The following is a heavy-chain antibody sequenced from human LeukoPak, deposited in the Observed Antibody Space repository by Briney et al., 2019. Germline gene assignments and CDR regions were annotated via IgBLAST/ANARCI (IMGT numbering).Heavy chain of an antibody. V-gene: IGHV4-30-2*01. CDR2: IYHSGST. J-gene: IGHJ4*02. CDR3: ARGLRGSPGVDY. Sequence: SETLSLTCAVSGGSISSGGYSWSWIRQPPGKGLEWIGYIYHSGSTYYNPSPKSRVTISVDRSKNQFSLKLSSVTAADTAVYYCARGLRGSPGVDYWGQGTLVTVSS. CDR1: GGSISSGGYS. D-gene: IGHD4-17*01.